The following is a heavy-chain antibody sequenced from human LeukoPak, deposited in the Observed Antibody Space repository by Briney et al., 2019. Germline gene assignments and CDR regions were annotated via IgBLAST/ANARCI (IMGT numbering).Heavy chain of an antibody. Sequence: SETLSLTCTVSSGSISSYYWSWIRQPPGKGLEWIGYIYYSGSTNYNPSLKSRVTISVDTSKNQFSLKLNSVTAADTAVYYCARSAKFEDTLDYWGQGTLVTASS. V-gene: IGHV4-59*01. CDR1: SGSISSYY. CDR2: IYYSGST. D-gene: IGHD3-9*01. J-gene: IGHJ4*02. CDR3: ARSAKFEDTLDY.